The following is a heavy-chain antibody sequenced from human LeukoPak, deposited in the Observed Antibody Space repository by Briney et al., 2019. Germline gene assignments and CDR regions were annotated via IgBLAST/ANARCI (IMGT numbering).Heavy chain of an antibody. V-gene: IGHV3-7*01. D-gene: IGHD3-10*01. CDR2: IKQDGSEK. J-gene: IGHJ6*02. CDR1: GFTFSSYW. Sequence: TGGSLRLSCAASGFTFSSYWMSWVRQAPGKGLEWVANIKQDGSEKYYVDSVKGRFTISRDNAKNSLYLQMNSLRAEDTAVYYCARDSPRGLYFYYAMDVWGQGTTVTVSS. CDR3: ARDSPRGLYFYYAMDV.